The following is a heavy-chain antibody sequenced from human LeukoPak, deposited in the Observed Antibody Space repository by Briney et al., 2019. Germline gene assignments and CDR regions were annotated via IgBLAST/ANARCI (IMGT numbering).Heavy chain of an antibody. CDR2: ISGSGGST. J-gene: IGHJ5*02. D-gene: IGHD4-23*01. CDR1: GFTFSSYA. Sequence: GGSLRLSCAASGFTFSSYAMNWVRRAPGKGLEWVSSISGSGGSTYYADPVKGRFTISRDNSKNMLYLQMNSLRADDTAIYYCAKDDYGGNSGWFDPWGQGTLVTVSS. V-gene: IGHV3-23*01. CDR3: AKDDYGGNSGWFDP.